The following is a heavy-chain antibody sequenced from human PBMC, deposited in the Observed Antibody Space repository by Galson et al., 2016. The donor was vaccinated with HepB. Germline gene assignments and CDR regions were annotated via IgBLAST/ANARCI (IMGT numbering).Heavy chain of an antibody. CDR1: GFAFSDYV. CDR3: AKGEARDRYGCGGDCYAVFDH. Sequence: SLRLSCAASGFAFSDYVMTWVRQAPGKGLEWVSAIGSGGDYTYYADSVKGRFTVSRDNSRNTLFLHMNSLRAEDTAIYYCAKGEARDRYGCGGDCYAVFDHWGQGALVTVSS. D-gene: IGHD2-21*02. J-gene: IGHJ4*02. CDR2: IGSGGDYT. V-gene: IGHV3-23*01.